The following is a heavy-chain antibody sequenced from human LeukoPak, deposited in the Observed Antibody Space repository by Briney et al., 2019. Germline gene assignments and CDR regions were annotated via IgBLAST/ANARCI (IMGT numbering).Heavy chain of an antibody. CDR1: GFTLSNHW. CDR2: IKQDGIEK. J-gene: IGHJ4*02. Sequence: GGSLRLSCAASGFTLSNHWMIWVRQAPGKGLECVANIKQDGIEKYYLNSVKGRFTISRDNAKNSVYLQMNSLRVEDTAVYYCARDPRGVIVVDYYFDYWGQGTLVTVSS. V-gene: IGHV3-7*01. D-gene: IGHD3-22*01. CDR3: ARDPRGVIVVDYYFDY.